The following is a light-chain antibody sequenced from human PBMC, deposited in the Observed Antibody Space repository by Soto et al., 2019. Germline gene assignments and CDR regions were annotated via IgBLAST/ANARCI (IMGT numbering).Light chain of an antibody. CDR3: QQYSNWPRT. V-gene: IGKV3-15*01. J-gene: IGKJ1*01. Sequence: EILVTQSPATLSVSPGERATLSCRASQSVGTNLAWYQQKPGQAPRILISGASTRDTGIPAHFSGSGSGTEFTLTISSLQSEDFEVYFCQQYSNWPRTFGQGTKVDIK. CDR2: GAS. CDR1: QSVGTN.